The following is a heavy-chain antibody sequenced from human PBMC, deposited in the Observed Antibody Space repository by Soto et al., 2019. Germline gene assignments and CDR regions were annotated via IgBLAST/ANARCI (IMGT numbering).Heavy chain of an antibody. Sequence: GASVKVSCKASGGTFSSYAISWVRQAPGQGLEWMGGIIPIFGTANYAQKFQGRVTITADESTSTAYMELSSLRSEDTAVYYCAREGYYGSGSYLPPYYYYGMDVWGQGTTVTVSS. V-gene: IGHV1-69*13. CDR1: GGTFSSYA. J-gene: IGHJ6*02. D-gene: IGHD3-10*01. CDR2: IIPIFGTA. CDR3: AREGYYGSGSYLPPYYYYGMDV.